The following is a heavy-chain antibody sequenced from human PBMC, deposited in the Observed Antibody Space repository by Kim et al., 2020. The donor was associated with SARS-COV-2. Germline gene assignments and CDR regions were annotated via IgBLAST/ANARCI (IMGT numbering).Heavy chain of an antibody. CDR3: ARRAVARMHYFDY. CDR1: GFTFTSYA. D-gene: IGHD6-19*01. V-gene: IGHV3-23*01. Sequence: GGSLRPSCAASGFTFTSYATSWVRQAPGKGLEWVSTLSNNGVTTYYADSVKGRFTISRDNSKNTLYLQMNSLRAEDTAVYYCARRAVARMHYFDYWGQGTLLTVSS. CDR2: LSNNGVTT. J-gene: IGHJ4*02.